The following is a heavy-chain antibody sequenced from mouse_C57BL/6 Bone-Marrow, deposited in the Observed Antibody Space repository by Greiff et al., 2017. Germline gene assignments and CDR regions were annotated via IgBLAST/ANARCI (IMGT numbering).Heavy chain of an antibody. J-gene: IGHJ1*03. CDR1: GYTFTSYG. Sequence: VKLMESGAKLARPGASVKLSCKASGYTFTSYGISWVKQRTGQGLEWIGEIYPRSGNTYYNEKFKGKATLTADKSSSTAYMGLRSLTSEDSAVXCCAIYYGNQRYFDVWGTGTTVTVSS. V-gene: IGHV1-81*01. CDR2: IYPRSGNT. D-gene: IGHD2-1*01. CDR3: AIYYGNQRYFDV.